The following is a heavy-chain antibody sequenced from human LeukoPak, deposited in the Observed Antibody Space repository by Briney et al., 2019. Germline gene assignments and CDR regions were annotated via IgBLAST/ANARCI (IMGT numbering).Heavy chain of an antibody. Sequence: GVSLRLSCAASGFTFSKYWMLWVRQAPGKGLESVSRINTDGTVTTYADSVKGRFTVSRDNADNTMFLQMNSVRDEDTAVYYCATKQWLAPPPDSWGQGTPVTVSS. CDR1: GFTFSKYW. D-gene: IGHD6-19*01. CDR3: ATKQWLAPPPDS. CDR2: INTDGTVT. V-gene: IGHV3-74*01. J-gene: IGHJ4*02.